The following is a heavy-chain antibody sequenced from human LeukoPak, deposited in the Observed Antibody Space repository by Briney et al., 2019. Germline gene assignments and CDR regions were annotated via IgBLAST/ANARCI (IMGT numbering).Heavy chain of an antibody. CDR3: ARGLAYCTNGVCYTWYFDY. V-gene: IGHV1-8*01. D-gene: IGHD2-8*01. CDR1: GYTFTSYD. Sequence: ASVKVSCKASGYTFTSYDINWVRQATGQGLEWMGWMNPNSGNTGYVQKFQGRVTMTRNTSISTAYMELSSLRSEDTAVYYCARGLAYCTNGVCYTWYFDYRGQGTLVTVSS. CDR2: MNPNSGNT. J-gene: IGHJ4*02.